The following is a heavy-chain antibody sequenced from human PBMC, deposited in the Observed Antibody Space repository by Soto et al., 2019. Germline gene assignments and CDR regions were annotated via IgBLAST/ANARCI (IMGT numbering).Heavy chain of an antibody. V-gene: IGHV3-66*01. Sequence: GGSLRLFCAASGFTVSSNYMSWVRQAPGKGLEWVSVIYSGGSTYYADSVKGRFTISRDNSKNTLYLQMNSLRAEDTAVYYCAREIGNPGSCYWGQGTLVTVSS. J-gene: IGHJ4*02. CDR3: AREIGNPGSCY. CDR2: IYSGGST. CDR1: GFTVSSNY. D-gene: IGHD1-1*01.